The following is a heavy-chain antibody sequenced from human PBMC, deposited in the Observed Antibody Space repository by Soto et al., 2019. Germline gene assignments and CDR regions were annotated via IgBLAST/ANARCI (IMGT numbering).Heavy chain of an antibody. CDR1: GFTFSSYC. CDR2: ISYDGNYK. D-gene: IGHD3-22*01. Sequence: PGGSLILSCAASGFTFSSYCMHWVRQAPGKGLEWVAIISYDGNYKHHADSVKGRFTISRDNSKNTLYLQMNSLRAEDTAVYYCGKVSTYYYDSTFDYWGQGTLVTVSS. V-gene: IGHV3-30*18. J-gene: IGHJ4*02. CDR3: GKVSTYYYDSTFDY.